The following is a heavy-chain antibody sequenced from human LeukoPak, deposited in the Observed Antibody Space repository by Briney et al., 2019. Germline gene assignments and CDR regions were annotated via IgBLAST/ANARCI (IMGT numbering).Heavy chain of an antibody. D-gene: IGHD3-22*01. CDR3: AKGSAVVVISMAFDY. CDR1: GFTFDDYA. V-gene: IGHV3-9*01. CDR2: TSWNSGII. Sequence: GGSLRLSCAASGFTFDDYAMHWVRQAPGKGLEWVSGTSWNSGIIGYADSVKGRFTISRHNAKNSLYVQMNSLRAEDTALYYCAKGSAVVVISMAFDYWGQGTLVTVSS. J-gene: IGHJ4*02.